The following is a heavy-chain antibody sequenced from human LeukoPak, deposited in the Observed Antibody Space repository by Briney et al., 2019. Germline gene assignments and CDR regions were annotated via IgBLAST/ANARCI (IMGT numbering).Heavy chain of an antibody. CDR1: GYTFTGYY. D-gene: IGHD3-22*01. CDR3: ARDRGYSTPPYYYYYMDV. CDR2: INPNSGGT. J-gene: IGHJ6*03. V-gene: IGHV1-2*06. Sequence: ASVKVSCKASGYTFTGYYMHWVRQAPGQGLEWMGRINPNSGGTNYAQKFQGRVTMTRDTSISTAYMELSRLRSDDTAVYYCARDRGYSTPPYYYYYMDVWGKGTTVTVSS.